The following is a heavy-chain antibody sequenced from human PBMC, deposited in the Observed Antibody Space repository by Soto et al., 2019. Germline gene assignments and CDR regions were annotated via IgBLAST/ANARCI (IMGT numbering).Heavy chain of an antibody. CDR3: ARGIAVAGENLFDP. CDR2: IYYSGST. V-gene: IGHV4-59*01. CDR1: GGSISSYY. J-gene: IGHJ5*02. D-gene: IGHD6-19*01. Sequence: PSETLSLTCTVSGGSISSYYWSWIRQPPGKGLEWIGYIYYSGSTNYNPSLKSRVTISVDTSKNQFSLKLSSVTAAGTAVCYCARGIAVAGENLFDPWGQGTLVPVSS.